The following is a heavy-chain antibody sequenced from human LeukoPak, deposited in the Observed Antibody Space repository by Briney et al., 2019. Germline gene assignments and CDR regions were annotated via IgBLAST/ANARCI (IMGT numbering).Heavy chain of an antibody. CDR2: ISGGGDST. V-gene: IGHV3-23*01. Sequence: GGSLRLSCAASGFTFSNYAMSWVRQAPGKGLEWVSVISGGGDSTYYADSVKGRFTISRDNSKNTLYLQMSSLRAEDTAVFYCARRGRGGTYNFDYWGQGTLVTVSS. D-gene: IGHD1-26*01. J-gene: IGHJ4*02. CDR3: ARRGRGGTYNFDY. CDR1: GFTFSNYA.